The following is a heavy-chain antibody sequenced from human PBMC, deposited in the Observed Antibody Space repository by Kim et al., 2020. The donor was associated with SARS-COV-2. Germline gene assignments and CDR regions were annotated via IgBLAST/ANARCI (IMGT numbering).Heavy chain of an antibody. Sequence: ASVKVSCKASGYTFTGYYMHWVRQAPGQGLEWMGRINPNSGGTNYAQKFQGRVTMTRDTSISTAYMELSRLRSDDTAVYYCASSMGIAARLLLSTPRRDGAFDIWGQGTMVTVSS. D-gene: IGHD6-6*01. J-gene: IGHJ3*02. CDR3: ASSMGIAARLLLSTPRRDGAFDI. CDR1: GYTFTGYY. V-gene: IGHV1-2*06. CDR2: INPNSGGT.